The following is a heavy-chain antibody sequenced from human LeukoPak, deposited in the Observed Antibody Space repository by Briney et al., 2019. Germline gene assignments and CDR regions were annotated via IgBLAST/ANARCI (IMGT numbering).Heavy chain of an antibody. CDR1: GYAFAFYG. D-gene: IGHD3-3*01. J-gene: IGHJ4*02. Sequence: ASVKVSCKASGYAFAFYGISWVRQAPGQGLEWMGWISVNNGNTHHAQKFQGRVTMTTDTSTSTAYMEVRNLRSDDTAVYFCQRITIFGVIIDFDYWGQGSLVTVSS. V-gene: IGHV1-18*01. CDR3: QRITIFGVIIDFDY. CDR2: ISVNNGNT.